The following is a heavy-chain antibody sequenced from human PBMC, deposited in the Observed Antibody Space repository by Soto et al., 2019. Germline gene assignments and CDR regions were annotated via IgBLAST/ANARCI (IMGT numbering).Heavy chain of an antibody. J-gene: IGHJ6*02. Sequence: NPSETLSLTCTVSGGSISSGDDFWTWIRQPPGKGLEWIGYIYYSGSTYYNPSLKSRLTMSVDTSKNQFSLKLSSVTAADTAVYNCARDRAKWKDYYYYGMDVWGQGTTVTVSS. CDR3: ARDRAKWKDYYYYGMDV. V-gene: IGHV4-30-4*01. D-gene: IGHD1-20*01. CDR1: GGSISSGDDF. CDR2: IYYSGST.